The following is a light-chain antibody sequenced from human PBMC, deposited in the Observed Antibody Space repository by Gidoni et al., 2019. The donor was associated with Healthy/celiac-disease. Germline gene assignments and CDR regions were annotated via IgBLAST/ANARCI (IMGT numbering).Light chain of an antibody. Sequence: SLLTPPPSVSGAPGRTARFTCGGNNIGSKSVHWYQQKPGQAPVLVVYDDSDRPSGIPERFSGSNSGNTATLTISRVEAGDEADYYCQVWDSSSDHPGVFGGGTKLTVL. CDR3: QVWDSSSDHPGV. CDR2: DDS. V-gene: IGLV3-21*03. J-gene: IGLJ2*01. CDR1: NIGSKS.